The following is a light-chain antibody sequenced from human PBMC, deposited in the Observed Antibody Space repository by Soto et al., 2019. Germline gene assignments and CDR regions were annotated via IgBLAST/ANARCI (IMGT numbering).Light chain of an antibody. CDR2: KAS. J-gene: IGKJ4*01. Sequence: DIQMTQSPSTLSASVGDRVTITCRASQSISSYLAWYQQKPGKAPKLLIYKASSLESGVPSRFSGSGSGTEFTLTISSLQPDDSATYYCQQYNTNFGGGTKVDIK. V-gene: IGKV1-5*03. CDR3: QQYNTN. CDR1: QSISSY.